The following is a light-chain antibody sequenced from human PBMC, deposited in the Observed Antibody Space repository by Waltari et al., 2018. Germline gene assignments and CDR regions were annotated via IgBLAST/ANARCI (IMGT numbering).Light chain of an antibody. J-gene: IGKJ1*01. CDR1: QSLLHSSGNTF. CDR2: LVS. Sequence: DIVMTQSPLSLSVTPGEPASTSCRSSQSLLHSSGNTFLDWYLQKPGHAPQLLIYLVSNRASGVPDRFSGSGSGTDFTLKISRVEAEDVGVYFCMQARQTPWTFGQGTKVEIK. CDR3: MQARQTPWT. V-gene: IGKV2-28*01.